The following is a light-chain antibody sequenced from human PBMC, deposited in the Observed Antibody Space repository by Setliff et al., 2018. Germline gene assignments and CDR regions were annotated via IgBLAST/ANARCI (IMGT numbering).Light chain of an antibody. CDR1: GGLVGGYNY. CDR2: EVT. V-gene: IGLV2-8*01. J-gene: IGLJ1*01. CDR3: TFYSGSNTFV. Sequence: QSALTQPPSASGSPGQSVTISCTGTGGLVGGYNYVSWYQQHPGKAPRLIIYEVTKRPSGVPDRFSGSNSVNTASLTVSGLQAEDEADYYCTFYSGSNTFVFGSGTKGTVL.